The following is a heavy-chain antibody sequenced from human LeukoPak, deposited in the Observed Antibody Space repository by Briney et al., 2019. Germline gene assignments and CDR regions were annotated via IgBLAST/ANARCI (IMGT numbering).Heavy chain of an antibody. CDR2: ISGSGDSI. J-gene: IGHJ6*02. D-gene: IGHD6-13*01. Sequence: GGSLRLSCAASGFTFSSYEMNWVRQAPGKGLEWVSHISGSGDSIYYADSVKGRFTISSDNSKNTLYLQMNSLRAEDTAVYYCANSLSYSSSWFPENYYYYGMDVWGQGTTVTVSS. CDR3: ANSLSYSSSWFPENYYYYGMDV. V-gene: IGHV3-48*03. CDR1: GFTFSSYE.